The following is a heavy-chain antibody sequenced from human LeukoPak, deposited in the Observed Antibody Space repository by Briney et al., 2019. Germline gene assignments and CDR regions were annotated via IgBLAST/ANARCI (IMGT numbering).Heavy chain of an antibody. Sequence: SETLSLTCAVYGGSFSGYYWSWIRQPPGKGLEWIGEINHSGSTNYNPSLKSRVAISVDTSKNQFSLKLSSVTAADTAVYYCARGTYCSSTSCYFVEYWGQGTLVTVSS. J-gene: IGHJ4*02. CDR1: GGSFSGYY. V-gene: IGHV4-34*01. CDR2: INHSGST. D-gene: IGHD2-2*01. CDR3: ARGTYCSSTSCYFVEY.